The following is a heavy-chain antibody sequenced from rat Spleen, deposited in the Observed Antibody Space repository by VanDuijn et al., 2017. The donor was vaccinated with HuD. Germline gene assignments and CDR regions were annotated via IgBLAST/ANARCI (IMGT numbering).Heavy chain of an antibody. V-gene: IGHV5-31*01. Sequence: EVQLVESGGGLVQPGRSLRLSCVASGFTFNYYWMTWIRQAPGGGLDWVASITNTGSRTYYPDSVKGRFTISRDDAKSTLYLQMNSLRSEDTATYYCTRDRHYYSGEGYFDYWGQGVMVTVSS. J-gene: IGHJ2*01. CDR1: GFTFNYYW. D-gene: IGHD1-1*01. CDR3: TRDRHYYSGEGYFDY. CDR2: ITNTGSRT.